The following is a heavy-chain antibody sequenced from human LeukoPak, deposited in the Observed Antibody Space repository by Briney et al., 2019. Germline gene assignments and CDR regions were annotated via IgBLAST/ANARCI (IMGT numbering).Heavy chain of an antibody. CDR1: GFTFSSYG. V-gene: IGHV3-30*18. CDR3: AKGQLVDIVATD. D-gene: IGHD5-12*01. CDR2: ISYDGSNK. J-gene: IGHJ4*02. Sequence: GGSLRLSCAASGFTFSSYGMHWVRQAPGKGLEWVAVISYDGSNKYYADSVKGRFTISRDNSKNTLYLQMNSLRAEDTAVYYCAKGQLVDIVATDWGQGTLVTVSS.